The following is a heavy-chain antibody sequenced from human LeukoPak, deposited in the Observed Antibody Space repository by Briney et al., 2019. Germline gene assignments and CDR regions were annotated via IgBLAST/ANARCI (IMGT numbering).Heavy chain of an antibody. V-gene: IGHV4-4*07. Sequence: PSETLSLTCTVSGGSISSYYWSWIRQPAGKGLEWIGRIYTSGSTNYNPSLKSRVTMSVDTSKNQFSLKLSSVTAADTAVYYCARDREDYYGSGSYTYYYYYMDVWGKGTTVTISS. D-gene: IGHD3-10*01. CDR1: GGSISSYY. CDR2: IYTSGST. CDR3: ARDREDYYGSGSYTYYYYYMDV. J-gene: IGHJ6*03.